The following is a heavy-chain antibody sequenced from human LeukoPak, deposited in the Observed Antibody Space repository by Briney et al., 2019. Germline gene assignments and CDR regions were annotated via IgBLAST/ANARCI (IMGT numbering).Heavy chain of an antibody. D-gene: IGHD3-22*01. J-gene: IGHJ5*02. CDR2: IYHRGST. CDR1: GGSISSGGYS. V-gene: IGHV4-30-2*01. Sequence: PSETLSLTCVVSGGSISSGGYSWSWIRQPPGKGLEWIGYIYHRGSTYYNPSLKSRVTISVDRSKNQFSLKLSSVTAADTAVYYCARGEYYYDSSGYYSRGGWFDPWGQGTLVTVSS. CDR3: ARGEYYYDSSGYYSRGGWFDP.